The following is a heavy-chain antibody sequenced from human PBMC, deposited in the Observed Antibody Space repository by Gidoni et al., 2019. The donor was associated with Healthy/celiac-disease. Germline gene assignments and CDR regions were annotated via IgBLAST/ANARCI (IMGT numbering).Heavy chain of an antibody. CDR1: GFTFSSYA. CDR3: ARDSPHSSGWFKASYYYGMDV. Sequence: QVQLVESGGGVVQPGRSLRLSCAASGFTFSSYARHWVRQAPGKGLEWVAVISYDGSNKYYADSVKGRFTISRDNSKNTLYLQMNSLRAEDTAVYYCARDSPHSSGWFKASYYYGMDVWGQGTTVTVSS. V-gene: IGHV3-30-3*01. J-gene: IGHJ6*02. D-gene: IGHD6-19*01. CDR2: ISYDGSNK.